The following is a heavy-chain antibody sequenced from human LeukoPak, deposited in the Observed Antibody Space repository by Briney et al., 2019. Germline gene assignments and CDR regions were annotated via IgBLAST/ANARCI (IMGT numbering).Heavy chain of an antibody. CDR3: ARDRDAFDI. J-gene: IGHJ3*02. CDR1: GFTFSTYT. V-gene: IGHV3-48*01. Sequence: GGSLMLSCAASGFTFSTYTMNWVRRAPGKGLEWISYISRSSSTIYYSDSVKGRFTISRDNAKNSLYLQMNNLRAEDTAVYYCARDRDAFDIWGQGTMVTVSS. CDR2: ISRSSSTI.